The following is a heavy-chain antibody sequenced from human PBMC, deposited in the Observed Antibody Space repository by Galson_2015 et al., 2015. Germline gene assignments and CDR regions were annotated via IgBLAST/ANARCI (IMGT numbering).Heavy chain of an antibody. V-gene: IGHV3-30-3*01. J-gene: IGHJ4*02. D-gene: IGHD3-3*01. CDR3: ARDLRGNYDFWSGSLGY. Sequence: SLRLSCAASGFTFSSYAMHWVRQAPGKGLEWVAVISYDGSNKYYADSVKGRFTISRDNSKNTLYLQMNSLRAEDTAVYYCARDLRGNYDFWSGSLGYWGQGTLVTVSS. CDR2: ISYDGSNK. CDR1: GFTFSSYA.